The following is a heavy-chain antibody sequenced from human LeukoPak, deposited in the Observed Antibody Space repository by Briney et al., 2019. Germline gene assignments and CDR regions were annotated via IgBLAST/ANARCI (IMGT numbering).Heavy chain of an antibody. CDR2: ISSDGSIK. J-gene: IGHJ4*02. D-gene: IGHD3-3*01. CDR1: KFTFSHYG. V-gene: IGHV3-30*18. Sequence: TGGSLRPSCAASKFTFSHYGMQWVRQAPGKGLEWVAVISSDGSIKVYADSVKGRFTLSRDNSINTVDLQMNSLRAEDTAVYYCVKEYHSRGFGAYFDYWGQGTLVTVSS. CDR3: VKEYHSRGFGAYFDY.